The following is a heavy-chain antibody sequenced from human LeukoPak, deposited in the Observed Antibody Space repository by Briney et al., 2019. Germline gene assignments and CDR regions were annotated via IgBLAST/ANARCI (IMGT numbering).Heavy chain of an antibody. V-gene: IGHV3-43D*03. Sequence: GGSLRLSCAASGFTFDDYAMHWVRQAPGKGLEWVSLISWDGGSTYYADSVKGRFTISRDNSKNSLYLQMNSLRAEDTAVYYCARAKVPYGLGDYWGQGTPVTVSS. CDR1: GFTFDDYA. J-gene: IGHJ4*02. D-gene: IGHD2-8*01. CDR2: ISWDGGST. CDR3: ARAKVPYGLGDY.